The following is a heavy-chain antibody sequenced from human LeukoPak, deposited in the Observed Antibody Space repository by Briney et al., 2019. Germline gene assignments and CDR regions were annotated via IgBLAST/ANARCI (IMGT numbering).Heavy chain of an antibody. CDR2: IYYSGST. CDR1: GGSISSYY. J-gene: IGHJ4*02. V-gene: IGHV4-59*01. CDR3: AREDSSGWYSFDY. Sequence: SETLSLTCTVSGGSISSYYWGWIRQPPGKGLEWIGYIYYSGSTNYNPSLKSRVTISVDTSKNQFSLKLNSVTAADTAVYYCAREDSSGWYSFDYWGQGTLVTVSS. D-gene: IGHD6-13*01.